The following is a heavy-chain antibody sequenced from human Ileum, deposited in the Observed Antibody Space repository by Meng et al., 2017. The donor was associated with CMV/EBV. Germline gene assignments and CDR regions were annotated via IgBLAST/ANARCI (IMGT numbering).Heavy chain of an antibody. CDR3: ARVAKYCTDGVCHDY. CDR1: GYTFSDYG. D-gene: IGHD2-8*01. J-gene: IGHJ4*02. CDR2: ISAYSGDT. Sequence: QVQLVQSGAEVKQPGAPVQVTCMAPGYTFSDYGTSWVRQAPGQGLEWMGWISAYSGDTNYAQNLQGRPTMTTDTSTATAYMELRSLTSDDTAVYYCARVAKYCTDGVCHDYWGQGTLVTVSS. V-gene: IGHV1-18*04.